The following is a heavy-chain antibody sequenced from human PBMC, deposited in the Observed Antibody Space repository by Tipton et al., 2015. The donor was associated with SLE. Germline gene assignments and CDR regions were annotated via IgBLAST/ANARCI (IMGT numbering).Heavy chain of an antibody. D-gene: IGHD7-27*01. CDR2: IYHSGST. V-gene: IGHV4-4*02. J-gene: IGHJ4*02. Sequence: TLSLTCAVSGGSISSSNWWSWVRQPPGKGLEWIGEIYHSGSTNYNPSLKSRVTISVDKSKNQFSLQLNSVTPEDTAVYYCARDLLTGSDYWGQGTLSPSPQ. CDR1: GGSISSSNW. CDR3: ARDLLTGSDY.